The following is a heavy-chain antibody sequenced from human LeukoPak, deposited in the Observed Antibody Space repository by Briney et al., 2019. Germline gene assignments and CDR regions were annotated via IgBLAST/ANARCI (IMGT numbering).Heavy chain of an antibody. J-gene: IGHJ6*02. V-gene: IGHV4-59*01. CDR1: GGSISSYH. CDR2: IYYTGST. CDR3: TRSLGVVIHGGMDV. Sequence: PSETLSLTCTVSGGSISSYHWSWIRQPPGKGLQWIGHIYYTGSTNYNPSLKSRLTISLDTSKNQFSLKLSSVTAADTAVYYCTRSLGVVIHGGMDVWGQGTTVTV. D-gene: IGHD3-3*01.